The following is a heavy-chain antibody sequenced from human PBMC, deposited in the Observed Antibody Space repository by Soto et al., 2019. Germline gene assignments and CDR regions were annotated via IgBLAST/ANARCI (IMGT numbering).Heavy chain of an antibody. V-gene: IGHV3-74*01. CDR2: INSDGSST. J-gene: IGHJ3*02. D-gene: IGHD3-10*01. CDR3: AGAKAGNDAFDI. CDR1: GFTFSSYW. Sequence: TGGSLRLSCAASGFTFSSYWMHWVRQAPGKGLVWVSRINSDGSSTSYADSVKGRFTISRDNAKNTLYLQMNSLRAEDTAVYYCAGAKAGNDAFDIWGQGTMVTVSS.